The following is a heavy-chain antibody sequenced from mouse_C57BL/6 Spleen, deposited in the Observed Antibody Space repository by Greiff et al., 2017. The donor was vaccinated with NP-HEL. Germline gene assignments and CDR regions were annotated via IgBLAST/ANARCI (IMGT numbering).Heavy chain of an antibody. CDR3: ARGGGYDGYYYAMDY. D-gene: IGHD2-3*01. J-gene: IGHJ4*01. CDR2: ISDGGSYT. Sequence: EVQRVESGGGLVKPGGSLKLSCAASGFTFSSYAMSWVRQTPEKRLEWVATISDGGSYTYYPDNVKGRFTISRDNAKNNLYLQMSHLKSEDTAMYYCARGGGYDGYYYAMDYWGQGTSVTVSS. V-gene: IGHV5-4*01. CDR1: GFTFSSYA.